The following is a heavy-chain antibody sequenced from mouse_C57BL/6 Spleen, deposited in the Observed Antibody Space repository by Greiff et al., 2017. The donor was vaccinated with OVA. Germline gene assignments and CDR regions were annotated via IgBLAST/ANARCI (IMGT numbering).Heavy chain of an antibody. CDR3: ARPYYDSYYFDY. V-gene: IGHV1-82*01. Sequence: VQLQQSGPELVKPGASVKISCKASGYAFSSSWINWVKQRPGKGLEWIGRIYPGDGDTNYNGKFKGKATLTADKSSSTAYMQLSSLTSEDSAVYFCARPYYDSYYFDYWGQGTTLTVSS. CDR1: GYAFSSSW. D-gene: IGHD2-4*01. J-gene: IGHJ2*01. CDR2: IYPGDGDT.